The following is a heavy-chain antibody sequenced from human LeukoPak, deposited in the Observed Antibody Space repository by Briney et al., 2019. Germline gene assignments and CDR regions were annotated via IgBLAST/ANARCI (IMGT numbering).Heavy chain of an antibody. V-gene: IGHV3-30*14. CDR1: GFTFSDYA. D-gene: IGHD3-10*01. Sequence: GGSLRLSCAASGFTFSDYAMHWVRQAPGKGLEWVAVISYGGTNKYYADSVKGRFTISRDNAKNTLDLQMGSLRPEDMAVYYCARGFRYYGSGIDYWGQGTLVTVSS. CDR2: ISYGGTNK. J-gene: IGHJ4*02. CDR3: ARGFRYYGSGIDY.